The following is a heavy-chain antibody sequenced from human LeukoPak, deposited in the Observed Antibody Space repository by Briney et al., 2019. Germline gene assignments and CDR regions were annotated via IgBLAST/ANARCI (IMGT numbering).Heavy chain of an antibody. Sequence: GRSLRLSCAASGFSFSSYGMHWVRQAPGKGPEWVAVIWYDGSKKYYADSVKGRFIISRDNSRNTLYLQMNSLRVEDTTVYYCARPYSSSSRYYYGMDVWGQGTTVTVSS. CDR3: ARPYSSSSRYYYGMDV. CDR1: GFSFSSYG. D-gene: IGHD6-6*01. V-gene: IGHV3-33*01. J-gene: IGHJ6*02. CDR2: IWYDGSKK.